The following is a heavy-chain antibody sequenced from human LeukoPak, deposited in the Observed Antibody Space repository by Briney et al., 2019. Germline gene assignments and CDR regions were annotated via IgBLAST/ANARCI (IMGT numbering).Heavy chain of an antibody. V-gene: IGHV3-23*01. CDR2: ISGSGGST. CDR1: GFTFSSYA. CDR3: AKGVYSGSYRLSFSH. D-gene: IGHD1-26*01. J-gene: IGHJ4*02. Sequence: GGSLRLSCAASGFTFSSYAMSWVRQAPGKGLEWVSAISGSGGSTYYADSVKGRFTISRDNSKNTLYLQMNSLRAGDTAVYYCAKGVYSGSYRLSFSHWGQGTLVTVSS.